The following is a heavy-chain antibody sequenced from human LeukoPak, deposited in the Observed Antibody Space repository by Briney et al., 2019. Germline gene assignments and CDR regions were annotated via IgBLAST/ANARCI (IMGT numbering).Heavy chain of an antibody. Sequence: PGGSLRLSCVASKFTFSSYWMSWVRQAPGKGLEWVANIKRDGSEEYYVDSVKGRFTISRDNAKNSLHLQMNSLRTEDTALYYCARDPYSNFFGAFDIWGQGTMVTVSS. CDR3: ARDPYSNFFGAFDI. CDR2: IKRDGSEE. V-gene: IGHV3-7*04. D-gene: IGHD6-13*01. J-gene: IGHJ3*02. CDR1: KFTFSSYW.